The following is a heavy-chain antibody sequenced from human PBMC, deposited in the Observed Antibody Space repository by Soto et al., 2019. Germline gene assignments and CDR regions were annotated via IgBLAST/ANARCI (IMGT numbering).Heavy chain of an antibody. V-gene: IGHV4-61*01. Sequence: PSETLSLTCTVSGGSVSSGSNYWSWIRQPPGKGLEWIGYIYYSGSTNYNPSLKSRVTISVDTSKNQFSLKLSSVTAADTAVYYCARDGGMTDGSGTNYYYGMDVWGQGTTVTVSS. CDR1: GGSVSSGSNY. J-gene: IGHJ6*02. CDR2: IYYSGST. D-gene: IGHD3-10*01. CDR3: ARDGGMTDGSGTNYYYGMDV.